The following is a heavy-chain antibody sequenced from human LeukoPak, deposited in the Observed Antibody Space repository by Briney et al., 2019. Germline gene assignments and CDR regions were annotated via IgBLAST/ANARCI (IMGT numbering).Heavy chain of an antibody. CDR2: INHSGST. CDR3: ARGRSSGYYYFLFDY. J-gene: IGHJ4*02. CDR1: GGSFSGYY. V-gene: IGHV4-34*01. D-gene: IGHD3-22*01. Sequence: SETLSLTCAVYGGSFSGYYWSWIRQPPGKGLEWIGEINHSGSTNYNPSLKSRVTISVDTSKNQFSLKLSSVTAADTAVYYCARGRSSGYYYFLFDYWGQGTLVTVSS.